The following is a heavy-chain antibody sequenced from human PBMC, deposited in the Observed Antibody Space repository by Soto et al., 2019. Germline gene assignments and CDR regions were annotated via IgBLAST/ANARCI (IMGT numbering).Heavy chain of an antibody. D-gene: IGHD3-3*01. CDR2: INPSAGST. J-gene: IGHJ4*02. CDR1: GYTFTSYY. Sequence: QVQLVQSGAEVKKPGASVKVSCKASGYTFTSYYVHWVRQAPGQGLEWMGTINPSAGSTSYAQKFQGRVTITRDTSTSTVYMELSSLRSDDTAVYYCARGLLTIFGVANFDYWGQGTLVTVSS. V-gene: IGHV1-46*01. CDR3: ARGLLTIFGVANFDY.